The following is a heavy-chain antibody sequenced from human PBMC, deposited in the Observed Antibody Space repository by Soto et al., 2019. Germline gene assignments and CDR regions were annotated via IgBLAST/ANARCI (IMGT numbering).Heavy chain of an antibody. CDR3: ARHPSDFWFDP. V-gene: IGHV4-39*01. CDR1: GGSISSSSYL. J-gene: IGHJ5*02. CDR2: IYYSGST. Sequence: QLQLQESGPGLVKPSETLSLTCTVSGGSISSSSYLRGWIRQPPGKGLEWIGSIYYSGSTYYNPSLKSRVTLSVDTSKNQFSLKLSSVTAADTAVYYCARHPSDFWFDPWGQGTLVTVSS. D-gene: IGHD2-21*02.